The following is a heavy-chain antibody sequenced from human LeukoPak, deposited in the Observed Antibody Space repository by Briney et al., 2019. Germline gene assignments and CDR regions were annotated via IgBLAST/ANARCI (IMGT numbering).Heavy chain of an antibody. Sequence: EASLKVSCKASVGTFSSYAISWVRQAPGQGLEWMGEIIPIFVTANYAQKFQGRVTITADESTSTAYMELSSLRSEDTAVYYCARPRGCGSARCNNFDYWGQGTLVTVSS. CDR2: IIPIFVTA. CDR3: ARPRGCGSARCNNFDY. J-gene: IGHJ4*02. CDR1: VGTFSSYA. D-gene: IGHD2-2*01. V-gene: IGHV1-69*13.